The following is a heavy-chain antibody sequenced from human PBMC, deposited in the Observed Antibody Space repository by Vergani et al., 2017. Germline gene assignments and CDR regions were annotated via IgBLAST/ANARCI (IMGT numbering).Heavy chain of an antibody. CDR1: GCTFSSYA. CDR2: IIPTFGTA. Sequence: QVQLVQSGAEVKKPGSSVKVSCKASGCTFSSYAISWVRQAPGQGLEWMGGIIPTFGTANYAQKFQGRVTITADESTSTAYMELSSLRSEDTAVYYCARVGASIGWYENWFAPWGQGSLVTVSS. CDR3: ARVGASIGWYENWFAP. V-gene: IGHV1-69*12. J-gene: IGHJ5*02. D-gene: IGHD6-19*01.